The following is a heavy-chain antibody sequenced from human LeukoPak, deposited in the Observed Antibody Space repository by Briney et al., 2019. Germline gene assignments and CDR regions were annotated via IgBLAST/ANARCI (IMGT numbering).Heavy chain of an antibody. CDR2: ISSSSSTI. CDR1: GFTFSSYS. CDR3: ARGHNGYSYGYFDY. V-gene: IGHV3-48*01. J-gene: IGHJ4*02. D-gene: IGHD5-18*01. Sequence: PGGSLRLSCAASGFTFSSYSMNWVRQAPGKGLEWVSYISSSSSTIYYADSVKGRFTISRDNAKNSLYLQMNSLRAEDTAVYYCARGHNGYSYGYFDYWGQGTLVTVSS.